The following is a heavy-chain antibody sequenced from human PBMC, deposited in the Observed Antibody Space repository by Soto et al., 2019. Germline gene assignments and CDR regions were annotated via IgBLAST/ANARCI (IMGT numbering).Heavy chain of an antibody. D-gene: IGHD3-3*01. Sequence: ASVKVSCKASGGTFSSYTISWVRQAPGQGLEWMGRIIPILGIANYAQKFQGRVTITADKSTSTAYMELSNLRSEDTAVYYCGLRGISHDAFDNWGQGTMVTVSS. CDR1: GGTFSSYT. CDR3: GLRGISHDAFDN. CDR2: IIPILGIA. J-gene: IGHJ3*02. V-gene: IGHV1-69*02.